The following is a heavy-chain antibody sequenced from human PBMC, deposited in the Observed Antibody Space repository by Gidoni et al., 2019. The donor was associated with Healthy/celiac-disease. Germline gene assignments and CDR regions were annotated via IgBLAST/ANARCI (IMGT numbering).Heavy chain of an antibody. D-gene: IGHD2-15*01. J-gene: IGHJ4*02. CDR2: INHSGST. CDR3: ARKYGYSALYYFDY. CDR1: GGSFSGYY. V-gene: IGHV4-34*01. Sequence: QVQLQQWGAGLLKPSETLSLTCAVYGGSFSGYYWSWIRQPPGKGLEWIGEINHSGSTNYNPSLKSRVTISVDTSKNQFSLKLSSVTAADTAVYYCARKYGYSALYYFDYWGQGTLVTVSS.